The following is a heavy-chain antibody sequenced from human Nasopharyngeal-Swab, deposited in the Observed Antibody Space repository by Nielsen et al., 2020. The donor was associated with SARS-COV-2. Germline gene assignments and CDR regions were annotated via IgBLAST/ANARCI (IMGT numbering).Heavy chain of an antibody. CDR1: GYTFTSYD. V-gene: IGHV1-8*01. CDR3: ARALTRSITIFGVVIPNWFDP. D-gene: IGHD3-3*01. CDR2: MNPNSGNT. Sequence: ASVKVSCKASGYTFTSYDINWVRQATGQGLEWMGWMNPNSGNTGYAQKFQGRVTMTRNTSISTAYMKLSSLRSEDTAVYYCARALTRSITIFGVVIPNWFDPWGQGTLVTVSS. J-gene: IGHJ5*02.